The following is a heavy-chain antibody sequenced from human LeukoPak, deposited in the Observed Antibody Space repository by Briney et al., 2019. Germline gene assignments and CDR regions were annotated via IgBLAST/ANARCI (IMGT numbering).Heavy chain of an antibody. CDR3: ARELRVTIFGVVTTPNWFDP. J-gene: IGHJ5*02. D-gene: IGHD3-3*01. CDR1: GFTFSSYS. Sequence: GGSLRLSCAASGFTFSSYSMNWVRQAPGKGLDWVSSISSSSSYIYYADSVKGRFTISRDNAKNSLYLQMNSLRAEDTAVYYCARELRVTIFGVVTTPNWFDPWGQGTLVTVSS. V-gene: IGHV3-21*01. CDR2: ISSSSSYI.